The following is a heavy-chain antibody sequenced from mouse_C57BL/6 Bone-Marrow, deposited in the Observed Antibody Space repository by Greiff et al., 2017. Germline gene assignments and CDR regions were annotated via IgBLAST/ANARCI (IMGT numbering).Heavy chain of an antibody. CDR2: IDPENGDT. Sequence: VQLQQSGAELVRPGASVKLSCTASGFNIKDDYMPWVKQRPEQGLEWIGWIDPENGDTEYASKFQGKATITADTSSNTAYLQLSSLTSEDTAVYYCTTCLITTVVDHWGQGTTLTVSS. D-gene: IGHD1-1*01. J-gene: IGHJ2*01. V-gene: IGHV14-4*01. CDR3: TTCLITTVVDH. CDR1: GFNIKDDY.